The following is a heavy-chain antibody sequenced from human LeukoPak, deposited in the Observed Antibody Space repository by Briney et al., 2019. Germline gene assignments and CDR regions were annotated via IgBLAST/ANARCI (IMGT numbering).Heavy chain of an antibody. CDR3: ARGYYYSGTYYLSFVDY. J-gene: IGHJ4*02. D-gene: IGHD3-10*01. CDR1: GFTFNKYW. Sequence: GGSLRLSCAASGFTFNKYWLTWVRQAPGKGLEWVANINQDDSQIYYLESVEGRFNITRDNAKNSLHLQMNSVRAEDAAIYYCARGYYYSGTYYLSFVDYWGQGTLDSVSS. V-gene: IGHV3-7*01. CDR2: INQDDSQI.